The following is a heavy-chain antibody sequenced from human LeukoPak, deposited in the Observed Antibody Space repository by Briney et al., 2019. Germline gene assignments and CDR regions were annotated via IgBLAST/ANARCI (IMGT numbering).Heavy chain of an antibody. D-gene: IGHD4-17*01. CDR2: ISTQSGNT. CDR3: ARGAYGDK. Sequence: ASVKVSCEASGYTLTSYGINWMRQAPGQGLEWMGWISTQSGNTNYAQKVQGRLTLTTDRSTNTAYMELRSLRSDDTAVYYCARGAYGDKWGQGTMVSVSS. CDR1: GYTLTSYG. J-gene: IGHJ4*02. V-gene: IGHV1-18*01.